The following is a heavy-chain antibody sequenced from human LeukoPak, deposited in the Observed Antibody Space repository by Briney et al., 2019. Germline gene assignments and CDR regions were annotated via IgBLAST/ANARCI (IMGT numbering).Heavy chain of an antibody. CDR3: ARDPSIAVAGRFDY. CDR2: ISAYNGNT. CDR1: GYTFTSYG. D-gene: IGHD6-19*01. V-gene: IGHV1-18*01. J-gene: IGHJ4*02. Sequence: ASVKVSCKASGYTFTSYGISWVRQAPGQGLEWMGWISAYNGNTNYAQKLQGRVTMTTDTSTSTAYMELRSLRPDDTAVYYCARDPSIAVAGRFDYWGQGTLVTVSS.